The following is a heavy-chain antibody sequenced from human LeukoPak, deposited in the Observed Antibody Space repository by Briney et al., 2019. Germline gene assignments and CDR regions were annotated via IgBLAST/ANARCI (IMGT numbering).Heavy chain of an antibody. CDR2: IYYTAKT. CDR3: ARRDHYDSSGYFDY. CDR1: GGSISSSSYY. J-gene: IGHJ4*02. Sequence: SETLSLTCTVSGGSISSSSYYWGWIRQPPGKGLEWVGRIYYTAKTYYNSSLKSRVTIFVDTSKNQFSLKLSSVTAADSAVYYCARRDHYDSSGYFDYWGQGTLVTVSS. D-gene: IGHD3-22*01. V-gene: IGHV4-39*01.